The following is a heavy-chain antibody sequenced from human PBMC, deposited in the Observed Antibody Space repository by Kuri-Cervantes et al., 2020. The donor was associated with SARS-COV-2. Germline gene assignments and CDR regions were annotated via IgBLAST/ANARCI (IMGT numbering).Heavy chain of an antibody. CDR1: GFTFSSYS. CDR2: ISGSGGST. J-gene: IGHJ4*02. CDR3: AKVSENADIVVVPAAINPFDY. D-gene: IGHD2-2*02. V-gene: IGHV3-23*01. Sequence: LSLTCAASGFTFSSYSMNWVRQAPGKGLEWVSAISGSGGSTYYADSVKGRFTISRDNSKNTLYLQMNSLRAEDTAVYYCAKVSENADIVVVPAAINPFDYWGQGTLVTVSS.